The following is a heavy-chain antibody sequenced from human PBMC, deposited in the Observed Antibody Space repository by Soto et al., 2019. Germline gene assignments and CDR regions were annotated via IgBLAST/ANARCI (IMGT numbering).Heavy chain of an antibody. D-gene: IGHD3-10*01. CDR3: ARVLRRGKDDAFDI. Sequence: GGSLRLSCAASGFTVSSNYMSWVRQAPGKGLEWVSVIYSGGSTYYADSVKGRFSISRDNSKNTLYLQMNSRSAEDTAVYYCARVLRRGKDDAFDIWGQGTMVTVSS. V-gene: IGHV3-53*01. J-gene: IGHJ3*02. CDR1: GFTVSSNY. CDR2: IYSGGST.